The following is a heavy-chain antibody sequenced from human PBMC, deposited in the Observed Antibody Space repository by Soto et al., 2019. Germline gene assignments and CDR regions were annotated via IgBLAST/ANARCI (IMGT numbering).Heavy chain of an antibody. CDR1: GFTFSSFA. J-gene: IGHJ4*02. D-gene: IGHD3-22*01. CDR3: AREGIITMIVVADNAVFDY. CDR2: ISYGGSGT. Sequence: PGGSLRLSCAASGFTFSSFAMSWVRQAPGKGLEWVAVISYGGSGTYYADSVKGRFTISRDNSKNTLYLQMNSLRAEDTAVYYCAREGIITMIVVADNAVFDYWGQGTLVTVSS. V-gene: IGHV3-30*04.